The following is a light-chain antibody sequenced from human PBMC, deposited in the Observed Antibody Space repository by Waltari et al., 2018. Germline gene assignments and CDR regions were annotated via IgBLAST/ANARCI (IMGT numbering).Light chain of an antibody. J-gene: IGLJ3*02. V-gene: IGLV2-14*01. CDR2: HVN. CDR1: SSDVGGYNY. Sequence: QSALTQPASVSGPPGQSITISCIGTSSDVGGYNYVSWYQQHPGKAPKLIIFHVNKRPSGVSDRFSGSKSGNTASLTISGLQTEDEADYYCSSYTRSTTQMFGGGTYVTVL. CDR3: SSYTRSTTQM.